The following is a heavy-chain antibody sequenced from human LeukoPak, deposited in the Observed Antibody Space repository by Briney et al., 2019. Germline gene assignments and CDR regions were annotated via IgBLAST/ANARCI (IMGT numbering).Heavy chain of an antibody. J-gene: IGHJ4*02. V-gene: IGHV3-74*01. CDR2: INSEGSST. Sequence: PGGSLRLSCAASGFTFSSYWMHWVRQAPGKGLVWVSRINSEGSSTSYAGSVKGRFTISRDNAKNTLYLQMNMLRPEAPAVYYCSRVLGDSSGYYLYYFAYWGQGGMVTVSS. CDR1: GFTFSSYW. CDR3: SRVLGDSSGYYLYYFAY. D-gene: IGHD3-22*01.